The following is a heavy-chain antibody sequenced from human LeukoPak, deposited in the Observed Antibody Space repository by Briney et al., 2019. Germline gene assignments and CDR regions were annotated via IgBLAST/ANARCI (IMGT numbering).Heavy chain of an antibody. D-gene: IGHD6-6*01. CDR1: GGSISSGGYS. CDR3: ARLRVWQLGYFDY. V-gene: IGHV4-30-2*05. Sequence: SETLSLTCAVSGGSISSGGYSWSWIRQPPGKGLEWIGYIYHSGSTYYNPSLKSRVTISVDTSKNQFSLKLSSVTAADTAVYYCARLRVWQLGYFDYWGQGTLVTVSS. CDR2: IYHSGST. J-gene: IGHJ4*02.